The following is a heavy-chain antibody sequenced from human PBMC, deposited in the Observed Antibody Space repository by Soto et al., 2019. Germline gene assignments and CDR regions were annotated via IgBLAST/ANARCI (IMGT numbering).Heavy chain of an antibody. J-gene: IGHJ4*02. D-gene: IGHD3-10*01. V-gene: IGHV3-23*01. CDR1: GFSFRNYA. Sequence: EVQLLESGGGLVQPGGSLRLSCADSGFSFRNYAMSWVRQAPGKGLEWISTLTGSSSNIYYADSVKGRFAISRDNSRNTLNLQMNSLTAEDTAVYYCANGRATYGLLTHDYWGQGTLVTVSS. CDR3: ANGRATYGLLTHDY. CDR2: LTGSSSNI.